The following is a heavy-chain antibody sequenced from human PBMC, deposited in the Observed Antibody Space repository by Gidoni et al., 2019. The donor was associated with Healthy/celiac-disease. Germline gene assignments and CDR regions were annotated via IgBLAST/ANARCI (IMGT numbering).Heavy chain of an antibody. D-gene: IGHD1-26*01. J-gene: IGHJ4*02. CDR1: GFTFSSYA. Sequence: QVQLVESGGGVVQPGRSLRLSCAASGFTFSSYAMHWVRQAPGKGLGWVAVISYDGSNKYYADSVKGRFTISRDNSKNTLYLQMNSLRAEDTAVYYCARTRIVGAAFDYWGQGTLVTVSS. CDR3: ARTRIVGAAFDY. V-gene: IGHV3-30*04. CDR2: ISYDGSNK.